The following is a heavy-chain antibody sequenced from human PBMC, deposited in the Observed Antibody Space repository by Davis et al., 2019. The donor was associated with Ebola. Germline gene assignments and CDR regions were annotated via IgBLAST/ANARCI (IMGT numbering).Heavy chain of an antibody. CDR2: INHSGST. CDR1: GGSFSGYY. D-gene: IGHD6-13*01. J-gene: IGHJ5*02. CDR3: ARGQEFLVWQQLAPAPWAWFDP. V-gene: IGHV4-34*01. Sequence: PSETLSLTCAVYGGSFSGYYWSWIRQHPGKGLEWIGEINHSGSTNYNPSLKSRVTISVDTSKNQFSLKLSSVTAADTAVYYCARGQEFLVWQQLAPAPWAWFDPWGQGTLVTVSS.